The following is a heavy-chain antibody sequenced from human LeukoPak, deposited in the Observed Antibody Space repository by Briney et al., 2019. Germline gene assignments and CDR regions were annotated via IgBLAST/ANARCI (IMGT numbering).Heavy chain of an antibody. CDR3: ARSGRNYSRRQWDYYYYYMDV. V-gene: IGHV3-74*01. CDR1: GFTFSSSW. Sequence: GGSLRLSCAASGFTFSSSWMHWVRQTPGKGLVWVSRINSDGSSTSYADSVKGRFTISRDNAKNTLYLQMNSLRAEDTAVYYCARSGRNYSRRQWDYYYYYMDVWGKGTTVTVSS. J-gene: IGHJ6*03. CDR2: INSDGSST. D-gene: IGHD3-10*01.